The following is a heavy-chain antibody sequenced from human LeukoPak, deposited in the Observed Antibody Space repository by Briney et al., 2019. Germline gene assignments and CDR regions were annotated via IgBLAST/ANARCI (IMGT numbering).Heavy chain of an antibody. CDR2: ISGDGTYT. V-gene: IGHV3-23*01. Sequence: GGSLRLSCAASGFTSGSYAMSWVRQAPGKGLEWVSAISGDGTYTYYADSVKGRFTISRDNSKNTMYLQLNSLRAEDTAVYYCARDRCSSTSCDDAFDIWGQGTMVTVSS. D-gene: IGHD2-2*01. CDR3: ARDRCSSTSCDDAFDI. CDR1: GFTSGSYA. J-gene: IGHJ3*02.